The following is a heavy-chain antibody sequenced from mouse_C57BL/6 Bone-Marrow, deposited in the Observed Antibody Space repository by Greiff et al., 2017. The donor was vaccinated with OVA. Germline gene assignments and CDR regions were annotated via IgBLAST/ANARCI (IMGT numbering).Heavy chain of an antibody. Sequence: EVKLMESEGGLVQPGSSMKLSCTASGFTFSDYYMAWVRQVPEKGLEWVANINYDGSSTYYLDSLKSRFIISRDNAKNILYLQMSSLKSEDTATYYCARVYYGSSYWYFDVWGTGTTVTVSS. D-gene: IGHD1-1*01. V-gene: IGHV5-16*01. CDR2: INYDGSST. CDR1: GFTFSDYY. CDR3: ARVYYGSSYWYFDV. J-gene: IGHJ1*03.